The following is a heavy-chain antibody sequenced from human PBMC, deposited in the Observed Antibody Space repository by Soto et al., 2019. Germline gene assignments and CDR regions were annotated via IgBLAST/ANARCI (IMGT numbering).Heavy chain of an antibody. Sequence: QVQLVESGGGVVQPGRSLRLSCAASGFTFSTYAMHWVRQAPGKGLEWVAVISYDGTNKYYADYVRGRFTISRDNSKNTLFLQMNRLRAEDTAVYYCAKDGGGYNYGYVMLDKDYYGMDVWGQGTTVTVSS. CDR1: GFTFSTYA. J-gene: IGHJ6*02. V-gene: IGHV3-30-3*01. CDR2: ISYDGTNK. CDR3: AKDGGGYNYGYVMLDKDYYGMDV. D-gene: IGHD5-18*01.